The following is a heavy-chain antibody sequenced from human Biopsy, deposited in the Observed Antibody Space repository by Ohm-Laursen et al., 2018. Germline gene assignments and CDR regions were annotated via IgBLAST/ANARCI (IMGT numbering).Heavy chain of an antibody. D-gene: IGHD6-19*01. CDR3: ARGMRSSGWPYFDS. Sequence: GTLSLTCPVSGDSVSSGSFYWTWIRQPPGQGLEYIGHIYDRGSTANYNPSLESRVTMSVDMPKNQFSLKLSSVTAADTAIYYCARGMRSSGWPYFDSWGQGTLVTVSS. V-gene: IGHV4-61*01. CDR2: IYDRGSTA. CDR1: GDSVSSGSFY. J-gene: IGHJ4*02.